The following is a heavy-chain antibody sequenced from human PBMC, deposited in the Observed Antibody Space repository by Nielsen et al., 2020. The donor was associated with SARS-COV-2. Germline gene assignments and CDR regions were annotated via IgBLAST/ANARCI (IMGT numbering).Heavy chain of an antibody. CDR3: AKVGYSYGDYWYFDL. V-gene: IGHV3-21*01. J-gene: IGHJ2*01. Sequence: LKISCAASGFTFSSYSMNWVRQAPGKGLEWVSSISSSSSYIYYADSVKGRFTISRDNAKNSLYLQMNSLRAEDTAVYYCAKVGYSYGDYWYFDLWGRGTLVTVSS. D-gene: IGHD5-18*01. CDR2: ISSSSSYI. CDR1: GFTFSSYS.